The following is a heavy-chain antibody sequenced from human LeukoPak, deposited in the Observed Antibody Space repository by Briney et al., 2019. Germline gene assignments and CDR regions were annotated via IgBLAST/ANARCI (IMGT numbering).Heavy chain of an antibody. J-gene: IGHJ4*02. CDR3: ARERYYYDSSGSPLGIY. Sequence: SETLSLTCAVYGGSFSGYYWSWIRQPPGKGLEWIGEINHSGSTNYNPSLKSRVTISVDTSKNQFSLKLSSVTAADTAVYYCARERYYYDSSGSPLGIYWGQGTLVTVSS. CDR2: INHSGST. CDR1: GGSFSGYY. V-gene: IGHV4-34*01. D-gene: IGHD3-22*01.